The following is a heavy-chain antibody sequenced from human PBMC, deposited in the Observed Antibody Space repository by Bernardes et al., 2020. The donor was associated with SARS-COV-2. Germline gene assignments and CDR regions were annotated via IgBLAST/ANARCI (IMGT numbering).Heavy chain of an antibody. D-gene: IGHD3-16*01. CDR1: GFTFSNYW. CDR3: ARVGPYWYFDL. CDR2: VEQDGSEK. V-gene: IGHV3-7*04. Sequence: GGSLRLSCVASGFTFSNYWMTWVRQAPGKGLEWVANVEQDGSEKYYVDSVKGRFTISRDNAKNSLYLQMNSLRAEDTAVYYCARVGPYWYFDLWGRGTLVTVSS. J-gene: IGHJ2*01.